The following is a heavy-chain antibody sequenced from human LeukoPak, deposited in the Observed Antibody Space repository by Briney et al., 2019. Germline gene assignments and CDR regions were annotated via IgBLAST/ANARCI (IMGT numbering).Heavy chain of an antibody. V-gene: IGHV4-59*08. D-gene: IGHD3-10*01. CDR1: GGSISSYY. Sequence: SETLSLTCTVSGGSISSYYWSWIRQLPGKGLEWIGYIYYSGSTNYNPSLKSRVTISVDTSKNQFSLKLSSVTAADTAVYHCARDLLWFGELSGKPYGMDVWGQGTTVTVSS. J-gene: IGHJ6*02. CDR3: ARDLLWFGELSGKPYGMDV. CDR2: IYYSGST.